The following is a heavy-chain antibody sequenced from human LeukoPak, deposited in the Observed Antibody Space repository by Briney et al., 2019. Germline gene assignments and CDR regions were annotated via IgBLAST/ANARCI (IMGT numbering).Heavy chain of an antibody. V-gene: IGHV3-49*03. J-gene: IGHJ4*02. CDR3: TRDGSMASMAIFRFDY. CDR1: GFTFGDYA. D-gene: IGHD5-24*01. CDR2: IRSKAYGGTT. Sequence: GGSLRLSCTASGFTFGDYAMSWFRQAPGKGLEWVGFIRSKAYGGTTEYAVSVKGRFTISRDDSKSIAYLQMNSLKTEDTAVYYCTRDGSMASMAIFRFDYWGQGTLVTVSS.